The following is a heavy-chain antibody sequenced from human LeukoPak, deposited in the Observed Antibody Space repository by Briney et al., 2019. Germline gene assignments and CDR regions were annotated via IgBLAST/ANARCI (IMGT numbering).Heavy chain of an antibody. D-gene: IGHD3-22*01. J-gene: IGHJ4*02. CDR3: ARGYYYDSSGYYYPFDY. V-gene: IGHV1-69*13. CDR2: IIPIFGTA. Sequence: ASVEVSCKASGGTFSSYAISWVRQAPGQGLEWMGGIIPIFGTANYAQKFQGRVTITADESTSTAYMELSSLRSEDTAVYYCARGYYYDSSGYYYPFDYWGQGTLVTVSS. CDR1: GGTFSSYA.